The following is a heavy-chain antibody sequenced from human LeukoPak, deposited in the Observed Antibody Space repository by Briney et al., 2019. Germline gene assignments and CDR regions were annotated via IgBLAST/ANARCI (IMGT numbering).Heavy chain of an antibody. CDR2: ISSNGGST. V-gene: IGHV3-64*01. Sequence: GSLRLSCAASGFTFSSYAMHWVRQAPGKGLEYVSAISSNGGSTYYANSGKGGFTISRDNSKNTLYLQMGSLRAEDMAVYYCARTKYSSSYYFDYWGQGTLVTVSS. J-gene: IGHJ4*02. D-gene: IGHD6-6*01. CDR1: GFTFSSYA. CDR3: ARTKYSSSYYFDY.